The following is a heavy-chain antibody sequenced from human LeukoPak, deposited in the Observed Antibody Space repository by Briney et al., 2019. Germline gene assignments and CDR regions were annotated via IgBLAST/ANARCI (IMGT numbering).Heavy chain of an antibody. J-gene: IGHJ3*02. CDR3: ASPADGDYAFDI. CDR2: IIPIFGTA. CDR1: GGTFSSYA. Sequence: ASVKVSCKASGGTFSSYAISWVRQAPGQGLEWMGGIIPIFGTANYAQKFQGRVTITADGSTSTAYMELSSLRSEDTAVYYCASPADGDYAFDIWGQGTMVTVSS. D-gene: IGHD4-17*01. V-gene: IGHV1-69*13.